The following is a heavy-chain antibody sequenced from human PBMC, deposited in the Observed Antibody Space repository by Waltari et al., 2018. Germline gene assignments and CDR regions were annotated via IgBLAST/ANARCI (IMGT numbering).Heavy chain of an antibody. V-gene: IGHV3-74*01. CDR2: IKSDGSST. CDR3: ARDIGGYALDY. J-gene: IGHJ4*02. D-gene: IGHD5-18*01. CDR1: GLTVGSYW. Sequence: ELQLEESGGGPVQHVGSLRRTGAASGLTVGSYWRHWVPQVPGKGLLGVSRIKSDGSSTTYADSVKGRFTISRDNAKDTLYLQMNSLRAEDTALYYCARDIGGYALDYWGQGTLVTVSS.